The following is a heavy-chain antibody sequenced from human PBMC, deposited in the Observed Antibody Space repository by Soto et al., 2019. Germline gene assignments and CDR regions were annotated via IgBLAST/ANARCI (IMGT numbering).Heavy chain of an antibody. CDR3: ARGYCGGDCYSFGDPIDY. CDR1: GGSISSSNW. D-gene: IGHD2-21*02. V-gene: IGHV4-4*02. CDR2: IYHSGST. Sequence: QVQLQESGPGLVKPSGTLSLTCAVSGGSISSSNWWSWVRQPPGKGLEWIGEIYHSGSTNYNPSLKSRVTISVDKSKTQFSLKLSSVTAADTAVYYCARGYCGGDCYSFGDPIDYWGQGTLVTVSS. J-gene: IGHJ4*02.